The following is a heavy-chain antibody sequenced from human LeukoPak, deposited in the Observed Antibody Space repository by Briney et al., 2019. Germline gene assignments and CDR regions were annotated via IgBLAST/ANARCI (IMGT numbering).Heavy chain of an antibody. D-gene: IGHD6-13*01. V-gene: IGHV3-23*01. CDR1: GFTFTTYG. J-gene: IGHJ4*02. CDR3: AKGRCGDSSCWYFDA. CDR2: IGAGGSNK. Sequence: GGSLRLSCAASGFTFTTYGMTWVRQAPGKGLEWVSAIGAGGSNKYYADSVKGRFTTSRDDSQNTVYLQMNSVRAEDTAIYFCAKGRCGDSSCWYFDAWAKGTRVTVSS.